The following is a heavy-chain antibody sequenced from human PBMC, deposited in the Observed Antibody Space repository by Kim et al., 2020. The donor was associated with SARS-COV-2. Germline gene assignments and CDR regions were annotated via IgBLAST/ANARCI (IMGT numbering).Heavy chain of an antibody. CDR1: GFTFSNAW. Sequence: GGSLRLSCAASGFTFSNAWMSWVRKAPGKELEWVGRIKSKTDGGTTDYAAPEKGRFTISRDDSKNTLYLQMNSQKTEDTAVYYCTTVTMSLLPPYWGQGPLVSVSS. CDR3: TTVTMSLLPPY. D-gene: IGHD3-22*01. J-gene: IGHJ4*02. CDR2: IKSKTDGGTT. V-gene: IGHV3-15*01.